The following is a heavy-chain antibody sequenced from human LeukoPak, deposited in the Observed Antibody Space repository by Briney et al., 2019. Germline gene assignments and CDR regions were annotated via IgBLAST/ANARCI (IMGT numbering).Heavy chain of an antibody. CDR3: ARLNGADYYDSSGYYTICDY. CDR2: ISAYNGNT. Sequence: GASVKVSCKASGYTFTSYGISWVRQAPGQGLEWMGWISAYNGNTNYAQKLQGRVTMTTDTSTSTAYMELRSLRSDDTAVYYCARLNGADYYDSSGYYTICDYWGRGTLVTVSS. V-gene: IGHV1-18*01. D-gene: IGHD3-22*01. CDR1: GYTFTSYG. J-gene: IGHJ4*02.